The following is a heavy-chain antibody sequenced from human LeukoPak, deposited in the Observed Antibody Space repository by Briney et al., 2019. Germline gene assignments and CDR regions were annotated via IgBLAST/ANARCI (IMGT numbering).Heavy chain of an antibody. CDR1: GGTFSSYA. CDR3: ARARVRSTSSYYYDGMDV. Sequence: SVKVSCKASGGTFSSYAISWVRQAPGQGLEWMGRIIPILGIANYAQKFQGRVTITADKSTSTAYMELSSLRSEDTAVYYCARARVRSTSSYYYDGMDVWGQGATVTVSS. D-gene: IGHD2-2*01. J-gene: IGHJ6*02. CDR2: IIPILGIA. V-gene: IGHV1-69*04.